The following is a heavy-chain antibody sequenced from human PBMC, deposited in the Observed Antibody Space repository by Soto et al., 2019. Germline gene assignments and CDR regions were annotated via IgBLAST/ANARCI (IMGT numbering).Heavy chain of an antibody. V-gene: IGHV4-59*01. CDR2: IYCSGNT. CDR3: ARAGYYGSRGCFLDY. J-gene: IGHJ4*02. D-gene: IGHD3-22*01. CDR1: GGSISSYY. Sequence: TSETLSLTCTVSGGSISSYYWSWIRQPPGKGLEWIGYIYCSGNTNYSPSLKSRVTISVDTSKNQFSLRMRSVAAADTAVYYCARAGYYGSRGCFLDYWGQGTVVTVSS.